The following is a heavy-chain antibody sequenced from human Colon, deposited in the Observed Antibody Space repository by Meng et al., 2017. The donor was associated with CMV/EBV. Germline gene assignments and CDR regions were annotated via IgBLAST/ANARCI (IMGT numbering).Heavy chain of an antibody. CDR1: GVSVNNGSHY. V-gene: IGHV4-61*01. Sequence: SETLSLTCSVSGVSVNNGSHYWTRIRQPPGKGLEWIGYISYSGNTNYNPSPKSRVTISVDTSRDQFSLKLTSVSAADTAIYYCARESSGWSTGIDYWGQGALVTVSS. CDR3: ARESSGWSTGIDY. D-gene: IGHD6-19*01. J-gene: IGHJ4*02. CDR2: ISYSGNT.